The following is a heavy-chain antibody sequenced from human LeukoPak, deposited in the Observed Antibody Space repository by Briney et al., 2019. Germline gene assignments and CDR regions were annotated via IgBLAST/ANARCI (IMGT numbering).Heavy chain of an antibody. CDR1: GXXIXSSXXY. CDR3: ARDGTWGSSPDFDY. Sequence: PSXXXSLTXTXXGXXIXSSXXYWGWIRQPPGKGLEWIGSIYYSGSTYYNPSLKSRVTISVDTSKNQFSLKLSSVTAADTAVYYCARDGTWGSSPDFDYWGQGTLVTVSS. CDR2: IYYSGST. D-gene: IGHD7-27*01. J-gene: IGHJ4*02. V-gene: IGHV4-39*07.